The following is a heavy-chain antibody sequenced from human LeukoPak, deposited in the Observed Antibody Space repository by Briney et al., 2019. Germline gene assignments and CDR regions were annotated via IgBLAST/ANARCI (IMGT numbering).Heavy chain of an antibody. Sequence: KTGGSLRLSCAASGFTFSNAWMSWVRQAPGKGLEWVGRIKSKTDGGTTAYAAPVKGRFTISRDDSKNTLYLQMNSLKTEDTAVYYCTTVNYYDSSGYYPLGYWGQGTLVTVSS. D-gene: IGHD3-22*01. CDR1: GFTFSNAW. CDR3: TTVNYYDSSGYYPLGY. CDR2: IKSKTDGGTT. J-gene: IGHJ4*02. V-gene: IGHV3-15*01.